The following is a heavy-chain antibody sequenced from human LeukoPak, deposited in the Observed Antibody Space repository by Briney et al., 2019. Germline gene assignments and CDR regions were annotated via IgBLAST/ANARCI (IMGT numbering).Heavy chain of an antibody. V-gene: IGHV3-23*01. CDR3: AKVRRPYYDILTGYYNAYYYYGMDV. D-gene: IGHD3-9*01. Sequence: GGSLRLSCAASGFTFSSYAMSWVRQAPGKGLGWVSAISGSGGSTYYADSVKGRFTISRDNSKNTLYLQMNSLRAEDTAVYYCAKVRRPYYDILTGYYNAYYYYGMDVWGQGTTVTVSS. CDR1: GFTFSSYA. J-gene: IGHJ6*02. CDR2: ISGSGGST.